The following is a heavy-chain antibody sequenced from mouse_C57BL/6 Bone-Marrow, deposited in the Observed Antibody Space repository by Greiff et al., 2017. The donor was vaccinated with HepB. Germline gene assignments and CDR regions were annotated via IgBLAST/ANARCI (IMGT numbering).Heavy chain of an antibody. CDR1: GYTFTSYW. CDR2: IYPGSGST. D-gene: IGHD2-1*01. V-gene: IGHV1-55*01. CDR3: ARDRNYVNYFDY. Sequence: QVQLQQPGAELVKPGASVKMSCKASGYTFTSYWITWVKQRPGQGLEWIGDIYPGSGSTNYNEKFKSKATLTVDTSSSTAYMQLSSLTSEDSAVYYGARDRNYVNYFDYWGQGTTLTVSS. J-gene: IGHJ2*01.